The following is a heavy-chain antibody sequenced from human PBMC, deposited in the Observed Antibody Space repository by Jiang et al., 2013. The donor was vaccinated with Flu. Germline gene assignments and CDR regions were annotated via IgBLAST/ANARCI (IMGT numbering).Heavy chain of an antibody. CDR3: ARFTSSPRDQMFDP. CDR1: GDFISNGDYY. CDR2: SHWTGRV. J-gene: IGHJ5*02. V-gene: IGHV4-31*03. D-gene: IGHD2-2*01. Sequence: YGPGLVKPSQTLSLTCTVSGDFISNGDYYWSWIRQHPGKGLEWIGYSHWTGRVYYNPSLRSRVVVSVDTSNNQFSLKVSSVNYADTAVYYCARFTSSPRDQMFDPWGQGILVTVSA.